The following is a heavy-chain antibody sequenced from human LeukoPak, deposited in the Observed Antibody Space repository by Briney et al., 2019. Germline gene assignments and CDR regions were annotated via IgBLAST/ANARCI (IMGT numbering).Heavy chain of an antibody. V-gene: IGHV4-39*01. D-gene: IGHD1-26*01. CDR2: IYYSGST. CDR1: GGSISSSSYY. CDR3: GIVSGGSYSMKAFDY. J-gene: IGHJ4*02. Sequence: SETLSLTCTVSGGSISSSSYYWGWIRQPPGKGLEWIGSIYYSGSTYYNPSLKSRVTIPVDTSKNQFSLKLSSVTAADTAVYYCGIVSGGSYSMKAFDYWGQGTLVTVSS.